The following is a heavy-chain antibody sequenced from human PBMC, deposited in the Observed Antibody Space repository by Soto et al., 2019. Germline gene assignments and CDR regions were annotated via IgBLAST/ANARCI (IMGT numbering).Heavy chain of an antibody. CDR2: IKSKTDGGTT. V-gene: IGHV3-15*07. CDR3: TTVSATYSSGWYGSAYYYYYGMDV. J-gene: IGHJ6*02. CDR1: GFTFSNAW. D-gene: IGHD6-19*01. Sequence: PGGSLRLSCAASGFTFSNAWMNWVRQAPGKGLEWVGRIKSKTDGGTTDYAAPVKGRFTISRDDSKNTLYLQMNSLKTEDTAVYYCTTVSATYSSGWYGSAYYYYYGMDVWGQGTTVTVSS.